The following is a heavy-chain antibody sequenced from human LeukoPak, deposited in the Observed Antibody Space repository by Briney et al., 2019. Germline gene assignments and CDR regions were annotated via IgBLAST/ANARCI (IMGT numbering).Heavy chain of an antibody. V-gene: IGHV3-30*18. CDR2: ISYDGSNK. CDR1: GFTFSSYG. CDR3: AKFAGATDPLFDY. J-gene: IGHJ4*02. D-gene: IGHD1-26*01. Sequence: PGGSLRLSCAASGFTFSSYGMHWVRQAPGKGLEWVAVISYDGSNKYYADSVKGRFTISRDNSKNTLYLQMNSLRAEDTAVYYCAKFAGATDPLFDYRGQGTLVTVSS.